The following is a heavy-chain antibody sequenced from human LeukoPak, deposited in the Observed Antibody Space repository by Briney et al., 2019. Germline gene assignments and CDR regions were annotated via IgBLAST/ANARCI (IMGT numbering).Heavy chain of an antibody. J-gene: IGHJ6*02. CDR1: GYTLTELS. D-gene: IGHD6-19*01. CDR3: ATAGYSSGWYPPYYYYGMDV. V-gene: IGHV1-24*01. Sequence: ASVKVSCKVSGYTLTELSMHWVRQAPGKGLEWMGGFDPEDGETIYAQKFQGRVTMTEDTSTDTAYMELSSLRSEDTAVYYCATAGYSSGWYPPYYYYGMDVWGQGTTVTVSS. CDR2: FDPEDGET.